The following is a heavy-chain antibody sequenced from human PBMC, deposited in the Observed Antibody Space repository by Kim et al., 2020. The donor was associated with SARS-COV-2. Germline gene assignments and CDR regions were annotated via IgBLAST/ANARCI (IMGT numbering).Heavy chain of an antibody. J-gene: IGHJ4*02. CDR3: ARDMNPTVYDY. V-gene: IGHV1-3*01. Sequence: ASVKVSCKASGYTFKSYPIHWLRQAPGQRLEWMGWVSAANDETKYSQKFQGRVTITRDTSANTAYMDLRSLTFEDTAIYYCARDMNPTVYDYWGQGTLVTVSS. CDR2: VSAANDET. CDR1: GYTFKSYP. D-gene: IGHD4-4*01.